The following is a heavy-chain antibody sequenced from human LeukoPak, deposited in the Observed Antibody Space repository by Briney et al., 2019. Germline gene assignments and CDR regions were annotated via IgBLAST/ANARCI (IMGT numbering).Heavy chain of an antibody. V-gene: IGHV3-23*01. D-gene: IGHD2-15*01. Sequence: PGGSLRLSCAASGFTFSTFAINWVRQAPGKGLEWVAAISNSGDTTYYADSVRGRVTVSRDNSKNTLYLQMISLRAEDTAVYYCAKGGGWLYYFDYWGQGTLVTVSS. CDR2: ISNSGDTT. J-gene: IGHJ4*02. CDR1: GFTFSTFA. CDR3: AKGGGWLYYFDY.